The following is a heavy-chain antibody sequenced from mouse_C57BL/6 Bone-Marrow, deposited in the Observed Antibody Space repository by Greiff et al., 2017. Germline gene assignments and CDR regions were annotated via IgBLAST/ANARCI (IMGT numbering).Heavy chain of an antibody. V-gene: IGHV14-1*01. CDR2: IDPEDGDT. D-gene: IGHD1-1*01. CDR3: TTYYYGSSLYYYAMDY. CDR1: GFNIKDYY. Sequence: DVQLQESGAELVRPGASVKLSCTASGFNIKDYYMHWVKQRPEQGLEWIGRIDPEDGDTEYAPKFQGKATMTADTSSNTAYLQLSSLTSEDTAVYYCTTYYYGSSLYYYAMDYWGQGTSVTVSS. J-gene: IGHJ4*01.